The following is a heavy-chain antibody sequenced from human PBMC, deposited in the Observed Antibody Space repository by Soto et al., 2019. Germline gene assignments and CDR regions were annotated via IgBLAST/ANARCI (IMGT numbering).Heavy chain of an antibody. D-gene: IGHD5-12*01. CDR1: GFTFSSYW. J-gene: IGHJ6*02. V-gene: IGHV3-74*01. CDR2: INSDGSST. CDR3: ARDISGYDYGAYYYGMDV. Sequence: GGSLRLSCAASGFTFSSYWMHWVRQAPGKGLVWVSRINSDGSSTSYADPVKGRFTISRDNAKNTLYLQMNSLRAEDTAVYYCARDISGYDYGAYYYGMDVWGQGTTVTVSS.